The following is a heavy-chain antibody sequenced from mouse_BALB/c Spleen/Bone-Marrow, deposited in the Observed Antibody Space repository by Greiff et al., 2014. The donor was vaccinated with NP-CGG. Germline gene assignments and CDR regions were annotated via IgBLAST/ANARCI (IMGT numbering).Heavy chain of an antibody. Sequence: EVQLQESGAELVKPGASVKLSCTASGFNIKDTYMHWVKRRPEQGLEWIGRIDPANDNTKYDPKFQGKATITADTSSNTAYLQLSSLTSEDDAVDYCSRADGYYAWFAYWGQGTLVTVSA. CDR2: IDPANDNT. V-gene: IGHV14-3*02. J-gene: IGHJ3*01. CDR3: SRADGYYAWFAY. D-gene: IGHD2-3*01. CDR1: GFNIKDTY.